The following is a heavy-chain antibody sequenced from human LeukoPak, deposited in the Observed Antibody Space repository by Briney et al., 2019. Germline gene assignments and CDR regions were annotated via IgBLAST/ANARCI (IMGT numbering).Heavy chain of an antibody. D-gene: IGHD2-2*02. CDR3: ARDGVVPAAVLAANWFDP. J-gene: IGHJ5*02. CDR1: GYTFTSYY. Sequence: ASVKVSCKASGYTFTSYYMHWVRQAPGQRLEWMGIINPSGGTTNYAQKFQGRVTMTRDTSTSTVSMELSSLRSEDTAVYYCARDGVVPAAVLAANWFDPWGQGTLVTVSS. V-gene: IGHV1-46*03. CDR2: INPSGGTT.